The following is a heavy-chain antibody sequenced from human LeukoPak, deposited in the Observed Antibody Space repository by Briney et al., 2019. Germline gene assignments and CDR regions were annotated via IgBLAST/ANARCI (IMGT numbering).Heavy chain of an antibody. CDR2: ITARTYGGTT. D-gene: IGHD3-10*01. Sequence: GRSLTLSCTTSGFIFGDYAMSWFRQAPGKGLEWVGFITARTYGGTTEYAASVKGRFIISRDDSKSIAYLQMNSLKSEDTAVYYCTREARGGYWGQGTLVTVSS. J-gene: IGHJ4*02. CDR3: TREARGGY. CDR1: GFIFGDYA. V-gene: IGHV3-49*03.